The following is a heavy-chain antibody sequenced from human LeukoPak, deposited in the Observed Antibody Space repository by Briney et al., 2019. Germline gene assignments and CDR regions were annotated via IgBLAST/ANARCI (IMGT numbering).Heavy chain of an antibody. CDR3: ARGFYGDYDFFGATSLSFFDY. D-gene: IGHD4-17*01. V-gene: IGHV4-59*12. CDR2: IYHSGST. CDR1: GGSISSYY. J-gene: IGHJ4*02. Sequence: PSETLSFTCTVSGGSISSYYWSWIRQPPGKGLEWIGSIYHSGSTYYNPSLKSRVTISVDTSKNQFSLKLSSVTAADTAVYYCARGFYGDYDFFGATSLSFFDYWGQGTLVTVSS.